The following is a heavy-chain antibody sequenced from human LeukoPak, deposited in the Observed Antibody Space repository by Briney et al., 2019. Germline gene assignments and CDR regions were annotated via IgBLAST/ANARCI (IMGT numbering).Heavy chain of an antibody. CDR3: ARLTPYSGSPLGDY. D-gene: IGHD1-26*01. CDR1: GGSISSSSNF. V-gene: IGHV4-39*01. CDR2: VSYSGST. Sequence: SETLSLTCTVSGGSISSSSNFWGWIRQPPGKGLEWIGSVSYSGSTYYNPSLKSRVTISVDTSKNQFSLKLSSVTAADTAVYYCARLTPYSGSPLGDYWGQGTLVTVSS. J-gene: IGHJ4*02.